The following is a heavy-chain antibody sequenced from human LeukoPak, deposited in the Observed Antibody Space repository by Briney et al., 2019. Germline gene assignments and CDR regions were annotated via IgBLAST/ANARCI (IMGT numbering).Heavy chain of an antibody. D-gene: IGHD3-10*01. CDR3: AKTGLKVPRSYFDY. J-gene: IGHJ4*02. V-gene: IGHV3-23*01. CDR1: GFTFSSYA. CDR2: ISGSGGST. Sequence: GGSLRLSCAASGFTFSSYAMSWVRQAPGKGLEWVSAISGSGGSTYYADSVRGRFTISRDNSKNTLYLQMNSLRAEDTAIYYCAKTGLKVPRSYFDYWGQGALVTVSS.